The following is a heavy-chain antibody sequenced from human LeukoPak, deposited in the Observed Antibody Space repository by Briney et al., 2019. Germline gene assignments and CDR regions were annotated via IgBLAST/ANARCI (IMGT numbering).Heavy chain of an antibody. V-gene: IGHV4-4*08. D-gene: IGHD3-16*02. CDR2: IYTSGST. Sequence: SETLSLTCTVSGGSISSYYWSWIRQPPGKGLEWIGRIYTSGSTNYNPSLKSRVTISVDTSKNQFSLKLSSVTAADTAVYYCAREVITFGGVIVRDAFDIWGQGTMVTVSS. J-gene: IGHJ3*02. CDR1: GGSISSYY. CDR3: AREVITFGGVIVRDAFDI.